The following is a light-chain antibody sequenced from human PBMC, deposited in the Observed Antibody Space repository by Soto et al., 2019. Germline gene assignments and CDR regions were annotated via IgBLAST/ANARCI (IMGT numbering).Light chain of an antibody. CDR2: GAS. CDR3: QQYDSSHRT. J-gene: IGKJ1*01. CDR1: QSVNSNY. V-gene: IGKV3-20*01. Sequence: EIVLTQSPGTLSLSPGERATLSCRASQSVNSNYLAWYQQKPGQGPRLLMYGASSRATGIPYRFSGSGSGTDFTLTISRLEPEDFAVYYCQQYDSSHRTFGQGTKVEIK.